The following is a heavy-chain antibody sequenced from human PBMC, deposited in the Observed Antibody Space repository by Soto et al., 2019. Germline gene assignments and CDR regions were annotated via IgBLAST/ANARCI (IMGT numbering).Heavy chain of an antibody. CDR3: ARSQGSSTSLAIYYYYYYGRDV. V-gene: IGHV1-69*01. CDR2: IIPISGTA. D-gene: IGHD2-2*01. J-gene: IGHJ6*02. CDR1: GGTFSSYA. Sequence: QVQLVQSGAEVKKPGSSVKVSCTASGGTFSSYAISWVRQAPGQGLEWVGGIIPISGTANYAQKFQGRVTITADDSTSTAYMELSSLRSEDTAVYYCARSQGSSTSLAIYYYYYYGRDVWGQGTTVTVSS.